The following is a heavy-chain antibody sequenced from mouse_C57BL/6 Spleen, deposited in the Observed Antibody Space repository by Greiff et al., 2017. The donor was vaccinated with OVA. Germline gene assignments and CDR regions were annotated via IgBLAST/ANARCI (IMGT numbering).Heavy chain of an antibody. CDR3: ARDVGGYYFDY. V-gene: IGHV5-16*01. CDR2: INYDGSST. J-gene: IGHJ2*01. CDR1: GFTFSDYY. Sequence: DVKLVESEGGLVQPGSSMKLSCTASGFTFSDYYMAWVRQVPEKGLEWVANINYDGSSTYYLDSLKSRFIISRDNAKNILYLQMSSLKSEDTATYYCARDVGGYYFDYWGQGTTLTVSS. D-gene: IGHD1-1*02.